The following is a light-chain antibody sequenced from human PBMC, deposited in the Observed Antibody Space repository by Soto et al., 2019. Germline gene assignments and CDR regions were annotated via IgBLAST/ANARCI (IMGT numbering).Light chain of an antibody. V-gene: IGKV1-5*01. CDR1: QSISSW. CDR3: QQLNSYPIT. CDR2: DAS. J-gene: IGKJ5*01. Sequence: DIQMTQSPSTLSASVGDRVTITCRASQSISSWLAWYQQKPGKAPKLLIYDASSLESGVPSRFSGSGSGTEFTLTISSLQPEDFATYYSQQLNSYPITFGQGTRLEIK.